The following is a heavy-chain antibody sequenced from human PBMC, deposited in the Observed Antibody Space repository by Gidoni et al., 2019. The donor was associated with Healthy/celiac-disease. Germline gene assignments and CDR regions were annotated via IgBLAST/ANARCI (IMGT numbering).Heavy chain of an antibody. CDR2: IYYSGST. CDR1: GASISSSSSY. D-gene: IGHD2-2*01. J-gene: IGHJ6*02. Sequence: LQLHVSGPGLVQPSATLSLTCTVSGASISSSSSYWGCIRQPPGKGLEWSGSIYYSGSTYYNPSIKRRVTISVDTSKNQFSLKLSSVTAADTAVYYCARMGDSVVVPAARGYYYYGMDVWGQGTTVTVSS. V-gene: IGHV4-39*07. CDR3: ARMGDSVVVPAARGYYYYGMDV.